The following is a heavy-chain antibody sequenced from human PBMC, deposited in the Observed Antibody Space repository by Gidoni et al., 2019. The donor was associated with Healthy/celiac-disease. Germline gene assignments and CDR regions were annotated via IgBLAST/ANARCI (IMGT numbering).Heavy chain of an antibody. CDR1: GFTFSSYG. CDR3: ASDLCSGGSCYTFDY. CDR2: IWYDGSNK. V-gene: IGHV3-33*08. Sequence: QVQLVESGGGVVQPGRSLRPSCAASGFTFSSYGMHWVRQAPGKGLEWVAVIWYDGSNKYYADSVKGRFTISRDNSKNTLYLQMNSLRAEDTAVYYCASDLCSGGSCYTFDYWGQGTLVTVSS. J-gene: IGHJ4*02. D-gene: IGHD2-15*01.